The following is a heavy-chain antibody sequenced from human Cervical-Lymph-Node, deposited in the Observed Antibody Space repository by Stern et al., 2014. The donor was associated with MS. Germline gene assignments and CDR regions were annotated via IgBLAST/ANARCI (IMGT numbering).Heavy chain of an antibody. Sequence: QVQLQESGPGLVKPSQTLSLTCTVSGGSISGGDFYWSWFRQSAGKGLEWIGRVYDSRSPFYNPSLRSRVAMSVDPSKNQFSLRLTSVTAADTAVYYCARDRLYDTVWYQWYFDLWGRGTLVTVSS. CDR1: GGSISGGDFY. J-gene: IGHJ2*01. D-gene: IGHD3-16*01. CDR2: VYDSRSP. CDR3: ARDRLYDTVWYQWYFDL. V-gene: IGHV4-61*02.